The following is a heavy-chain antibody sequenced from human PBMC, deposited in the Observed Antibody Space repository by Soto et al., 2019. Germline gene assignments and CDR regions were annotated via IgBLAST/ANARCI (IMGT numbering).Heavy chain of an antibody. V-gene: IGHV3-30*03. D-gene: IGHD1-7*01. CDR3: SRVSRYNWNYLNYYYYMDV. J-gene: IGHJ6*03. Sequence: GGSLRLSCAASGFTFSSYGMHWVRQAPGKGLEWVAVISYDGSNKYYADSVKGRFTISRDNSKNTLYLQMNSLRAEDTAVYYCSRVSRYNWNYLNYYYYMDVWGKGTTVTVSS. CDR2: ISYDGSNK. CDR1: GFTFSSYG.